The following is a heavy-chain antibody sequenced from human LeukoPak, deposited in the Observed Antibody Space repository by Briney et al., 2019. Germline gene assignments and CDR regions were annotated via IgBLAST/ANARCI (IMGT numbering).Heavy chain of an antibody. J-gene: IGHJ2*01. V-gene: IGHV4-30-4*01. D-gene: IGHD3-16*01. CDR2: IYYSGST. CDR1: GGSISSGDYY. CDR3: ARLRGELCLGWYFDL. Sequence: SETLSLTCTVSGGSISSGDYYWSWIRQPPGKGLEWIGFIYYSGSTYYNPSLKSRVPISVDTSKNQFSLKLSSVTAADTAVYFCARLRGELCLGWYFDLWGRGTLVTVSS.